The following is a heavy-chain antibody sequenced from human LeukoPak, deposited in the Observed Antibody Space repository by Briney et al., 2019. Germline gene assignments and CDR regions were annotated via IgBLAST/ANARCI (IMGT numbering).Heavy chain of an antibody. J-gene: IGHJ5*02. D-gene: IGHD3-22*01. CDR2: IYYSGST. V-gene: IGHV4-39*01. Sequence: PSETLSLTCTVSGGSISSSYYWGWIRQPPGKGLEWIGSIYYSGSTYYNPSLKSRVTISVDTSKNQFSLKLSSVTAADTAVYYCARHRSRNYYDTPFDPWGEGTLVTVSS. CDR3: ARHRSRNYYDTPFDP. CDR1: GGSISSSYY.